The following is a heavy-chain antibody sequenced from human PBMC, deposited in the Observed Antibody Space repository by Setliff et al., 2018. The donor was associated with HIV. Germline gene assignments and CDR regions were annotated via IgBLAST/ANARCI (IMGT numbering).Heavy chain of an antibody. CDR1: GFTFSSYS. D-gene: IGHD3-22*01. J-gene: IGHJ3*02. Sequence: GESLKISCAASGFTFSSYSMNWVRQAPGKGLEWVSSISSSSGYIHYADSLKGRFTISRDNAKNSLYLQMNSLRAEDTAVYYCARDRPNYYDSSGYAFDIWGQGTMVT. CDR2: ISSSSGYI. V-gene: IGHV3-21*01. CDR3: ARDRPNYYDSSGYAFDI.